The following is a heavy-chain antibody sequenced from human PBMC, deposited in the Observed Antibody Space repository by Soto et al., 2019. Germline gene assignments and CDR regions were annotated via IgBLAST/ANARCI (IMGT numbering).Heavy chain of an antibody. CDR3: ARGRNAITIFGVVIFQGWFDP. CDR2: MNPNSGNT. Sequence: ASVKVSCKASGYTFTSYDINWVRQATGQGLEWMGWMNPNSGNTGYAQKFQGRVTMTRNTSIGTAYMKLSSLRSEDTAVYYCARGRNAITIFGVVIFQGWFDPWGQGTLVTVSS. J-gene: IGHJ5*02. V-gene: IGHV1-8*01. CDR1: GYTFTSYD. D-gene: IGHD3-3*01.